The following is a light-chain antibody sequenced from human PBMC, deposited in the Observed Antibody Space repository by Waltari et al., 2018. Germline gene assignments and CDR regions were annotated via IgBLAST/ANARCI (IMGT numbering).Light chain of an antibody. CDR1: SGHSTNI. Sequence: QLVLTQSPSASASLGASVKLPCTLSSGHSTNILARLQQQTEKGPRYLMNVNSDGSHNKGVGIPDRFSGSSSGAERYLTISSLQSEDEADYYCQTGGHGTWVFGGGTRLTVL. CDR3: QTGGHGTWV. CDR2: VNSDGSH. V-gene: IGLV4-69*01. J-gene: IGLJ3*02.